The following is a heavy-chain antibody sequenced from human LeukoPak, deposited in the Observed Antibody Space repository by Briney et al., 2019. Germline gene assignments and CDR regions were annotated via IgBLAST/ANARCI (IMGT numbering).Heavy chain of an antibody. J-gene: IGHJ4*02. CDR1: GFTFSNYW. Sequence: VGSLRLSCAASGFTFSNYWMNWVRQAPGKGLEWVANIKQDGSEKYYVDSVKGRFTISRDNANNSLYLQLNGLRVDDTAVYYCASQRFLDYSGQGTLVTVSS. V-gene: IGHV3-7*01. CDR2: IKQDGSEK. CDR3: ASQRFLDY. D-gene: IGHD3-3*01.